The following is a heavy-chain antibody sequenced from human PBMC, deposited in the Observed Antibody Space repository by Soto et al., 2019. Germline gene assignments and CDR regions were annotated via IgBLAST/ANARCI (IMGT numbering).Heavy chain of an antibody. CDR3: ARVNSGHDKHFEY. J-gene: IGHJ4*01. D-gene: IGHD5-12*01. CDR1: GFTVSKYA. Sequence: GGSLRLSCAASGFTVSKYAMSWVRQTPGKGLEWVSGISSSGSTTYSADSVKGRFTISRDNSKNTLYLQMSSLRAEDTAVYYCARVNSGHDKHFEYWGQGTLVTVSS. V-gene: IGHV3-23*01. CDR2: ISSSGSTT.